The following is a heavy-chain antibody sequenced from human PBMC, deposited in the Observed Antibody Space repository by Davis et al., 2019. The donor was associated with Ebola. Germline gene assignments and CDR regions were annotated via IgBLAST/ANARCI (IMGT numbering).Heavy chain of an antibody. J-gene: IGHJ4*02. V-gene: IGHV4-59*08. CDR1: GASISSYY. CDR3: ARPRGAARGYFDY. CDR2: IYYSGTT. D-gene: IGHD6-6*01. Sequence: SETLSLTCTVSGASISSYYWSWIRQPPGKGLEWIGYIYYSGTTNYNSSLKSRVTISVDASKNQFSLKLSSVTAADTAVYYCARPRGAARGYFDYWGQGTLVTVSS.